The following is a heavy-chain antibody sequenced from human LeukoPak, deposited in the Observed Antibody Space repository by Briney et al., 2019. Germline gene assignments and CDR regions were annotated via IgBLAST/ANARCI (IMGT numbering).Heavy chain of an antibody. Sequence: SETLSLTCTVSGGSVSSYYWSWIRQPPGKGLEWIGYIYYSGSTNYNPSLKSRVTISVDTSKNQFSLKLSSVTAADTAVYYCARVDFRLPAANNWFDPWGQGTLVTVSS. CDR1: GGSVSSYY. CDR2: IYYSGST. J-gene: IGHJ5*02. CDR3: ARVDFRLPAANNWFDP. V-gene: IGHV4-59*02. D-gene: IGHD2-2*01.